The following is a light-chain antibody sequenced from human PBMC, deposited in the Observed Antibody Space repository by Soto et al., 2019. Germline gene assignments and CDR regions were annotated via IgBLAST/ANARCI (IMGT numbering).Light chain of an antibody. Sequence: EIVLTQSPGTLSLSPGERATLSCRASQSVGTSYLAWYQQKPGQAPRLLMFGASNRATGIPDRFSGSGSGTDFTLTISRLEPEDFAVYYCQQSYIAPWTFGQGTKVDIK. CDR3: QQSYIAPWT. J-gene: IGKJ1*01. V-gene: IGKV3-20*01. CDR1: QSVGTSY. CDR2: GAS.